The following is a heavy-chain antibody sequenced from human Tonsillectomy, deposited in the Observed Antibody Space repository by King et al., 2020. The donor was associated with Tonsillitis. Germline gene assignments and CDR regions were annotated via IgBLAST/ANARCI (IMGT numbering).Heavy chain of an antibody. J-gene: IGHJ6*02. CDR3: ARVVVVAATGLPYYYYYSMDV. D-gene: IGHD2-15*01. V-gene: IGHV4-34*01. CDR1: GGSFSGYC. CDR2: IDHSGRT. Sequence: VQLQQWGAGLLKPSETLSLTCADYGGSFSGYCWSWIRQSPGKGLEWIGDIDHSGRTNYNPSLKSRVTISVDTSKNQFSLKLSSVTAADTAVYSCARVVVVAATGLPYYYYYSMDVWGQGTTVTVSS.